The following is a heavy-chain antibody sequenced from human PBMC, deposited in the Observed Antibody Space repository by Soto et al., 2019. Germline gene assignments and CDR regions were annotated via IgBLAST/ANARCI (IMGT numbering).Heavy chain of an antibody. D-gene: IGHD3-22*01. V-gene: IGHV1-18*01. Sequence: ASVKVSCKASGYTFTSYGISWVRQAPGQGLEWMGWISAYNGNTNYAQKLQGRVIMTTDTSTSTAYMELRSLRSDDTAVYYCARAPRYYYDSSGYYRDDYWGQGALVTVSS. CDR3: ARAPRYYYDSSGYYRDDY. CDR1: GYTFTSYG. J-gene: IGHJ4*02. CDR2: ISAYNGNT.